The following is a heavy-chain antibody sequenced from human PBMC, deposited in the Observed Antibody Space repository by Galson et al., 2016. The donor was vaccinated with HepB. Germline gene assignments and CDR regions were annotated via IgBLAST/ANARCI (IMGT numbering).Heavy chain of an antibody. D-gene: IGHD3-10*01. V-gene: IGHV4-34*01. CDR2: INHSGST. Sequence: ETLSLTCSVYGGSFSGSYWSWIRQPPGKGLEWIGEINHSGSTNYNPSLKSRLTISIDTSKNQFSLKLSSVTAADTAVYYCARGRALLVRFEAPSYFDSWGQGTLVTVSS. CDR3: ARGRALLVRFEAPSYFDS. CDR1: GGSFSGSY. J-gene: IGHJ4*02.